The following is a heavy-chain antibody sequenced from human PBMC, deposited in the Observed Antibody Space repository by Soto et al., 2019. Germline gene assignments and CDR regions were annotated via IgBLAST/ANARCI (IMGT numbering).Heavy chain of an antibody. V-gene: IGHV4-39*01. D-gene: IGHD1-26*01. CDR1: GGSMRSSSYY. J-gene: IGHJ4*02. Sequence: QLQLQESGPGLVKPSETLSLTCTVSGGSMRSSSYYWGWIRQPPGKGLEWIGSIYYGGSAYYNPSLKSRVTISVDTSKNQFSLKLSSVTAADTAVYYCARQSGSSYPDSWGQGTLVTVSS. CDR3: ARQSGSSYPDS. CDR2: IYYGGSA.